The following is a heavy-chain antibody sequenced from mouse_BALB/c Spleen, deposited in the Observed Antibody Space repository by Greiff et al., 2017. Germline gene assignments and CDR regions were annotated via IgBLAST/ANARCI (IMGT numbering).Heavy chain of an antibody. V-gene: IGHV10-1*02. Sequence: GGGLVQPKGSLKLSCAASGFTFNTYAMNWVRQAPGKGLEWVARIRSKSNNYATYYADSVKDRFTISRDDSQSMLYLQMNNLKTEDTAMYYCVRRSANDYDGFAYWGQGTLVTVSA. CDR3: VRRSANDYDGFAY. CDR2: IRSKSNNYAT. CDR1: GFTFNTYA. D-gene: IGHD2-4*01. J-gene: IGHJ3*01.